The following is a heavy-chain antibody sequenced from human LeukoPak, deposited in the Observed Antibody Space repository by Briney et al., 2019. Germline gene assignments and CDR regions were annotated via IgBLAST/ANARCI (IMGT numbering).Heavy chain of an antibody. J-gene: IGHJ4*02. CDR2: ISAGGGNT. CDR3: AKEYSVRNQFDY. V-gene: IGHV3-23*01. CDR1: GFIFSNYA. D-gene: IGHD1-14*01. Sequence: GGSLRLSCAASGFIFSNYAMSWVRQAPGKGLEWVSAISAGGGNTYYADPVKGRFTISRDNSKNTLFLEMNSLRAEDTAVYYCAKEYSVRNQFDYWGQGTLVAVSS.